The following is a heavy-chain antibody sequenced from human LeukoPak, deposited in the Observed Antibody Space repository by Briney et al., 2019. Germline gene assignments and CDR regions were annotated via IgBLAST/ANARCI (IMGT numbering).Heavy chain of an antibody. CDR2: ISYDGSNK. CDR1: GFTFSSYA. V-gene: IGHV3-30-3*01. J-gene: IGHJ4*02. D-gene: IGHD3-3*01. Sequence: GRSLRLSCAASGFTFSSYAMHWVRQAPGKGLEWVAVISYDGSNKYYADSVKGRFTISRDNSKNTLYLQMNSLRAEDTAVYYCAKDIFGGQGTLVTVSS. CDR3: AKDIF.